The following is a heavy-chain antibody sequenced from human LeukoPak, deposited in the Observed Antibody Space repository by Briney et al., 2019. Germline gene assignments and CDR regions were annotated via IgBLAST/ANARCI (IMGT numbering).Heavy chain of an antibody. J-gene: IGHJ6*02. V-gene: IGHV4-34*01. Sequence: SETLSLTCAVCGGSFSGYYWSWIRQPPGKGLEWIGEINHSGSTNYNPSLKSRVTISVDTSKNQFSLKLSSVTAADTAVYYCARDVKVRGYYYYGMDVWGQGTTVTVSS. CDR1: GGSFSGYY. D-gene: IGHD3-10*01. CDR2: INHSGST. CDR3: ARDVKVRGYYYYGMDV.